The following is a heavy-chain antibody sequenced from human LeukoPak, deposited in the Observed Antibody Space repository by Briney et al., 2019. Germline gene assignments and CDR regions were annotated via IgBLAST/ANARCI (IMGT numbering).Heavy chain of an antibody. V-gene: IGHV1-18*04. J-gene: IGHJ4*02. CDR3: VRNGGGYDY. Sequence: GASVKVSCKASGYTFTSYDIGWVRQAPGQGLEWMGWLRRNYGNTFYAQKFQGRVTVSTDASTSTAYMELRSLTSDDTAVYFCVRNGGGYDYWGQGTLVTVSS. D-gene: IGHD3-16*01. CDR2: LRRNYGNT. CDR1: GYTFTSYD.